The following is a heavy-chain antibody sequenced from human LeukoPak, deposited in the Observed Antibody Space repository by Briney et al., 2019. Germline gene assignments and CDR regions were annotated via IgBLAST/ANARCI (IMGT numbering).Heavy chain of an antibody. Sequence: PGGSLRLSCAASGFTFSTYAMSWVRQAPGKGLEWVAFIRYDGSNKYYADSVKGRFTISRDNSKNTLYLQMNSLRAEDTAVYYCAKDISLLRVVPAAIDYWGQGTLVTVSS. CDR2: IRYDGSNK. V-gene: IGHV3-30*02. CDR1: GFTFSTYA. D-gene: IGHD2-2*01. J-gene: IGHJ4*02. CDR3: AKDISLLRVVPAAIDY.